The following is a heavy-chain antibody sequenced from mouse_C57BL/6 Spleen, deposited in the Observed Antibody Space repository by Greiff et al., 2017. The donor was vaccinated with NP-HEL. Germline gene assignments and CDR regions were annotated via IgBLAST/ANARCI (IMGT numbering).Heavy chain of an antibody. Sequence: EVKLQESGPGLVKPSQSLSLTCSVTGYSITSGYYWNWIRQFPGNKLEWMGYISYDGSNNYNPSLKNRISITRDTSKNQFFLKLNSVTTEDTATYYCARWDYDYYFDYWGQGTTLTVSS. CDR2: ISYDGSN. CDR3: ARWDYDYYFDY. J-gene: IGHJ2*01. V-gene: IGHV3-6*01. CDR1: GYSITSGYY. D-gene: IGHD2-4*01.